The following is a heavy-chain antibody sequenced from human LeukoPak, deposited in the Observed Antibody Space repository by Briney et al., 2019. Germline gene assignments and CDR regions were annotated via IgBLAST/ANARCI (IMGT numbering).Heavy chain of an antibody. CDR3: ARQVGWYHLAEYFQH. V-gene: IGHV4-39*01. CDR1: GGSISSSSYY. Sequence: PSETLSLTCTVSGGSISSSSYYWGWIRQPPGKGLEWIGSIYYSGSTYYNPSLKSRVTISVDASKNQFSLKLSSVTAADTAVYYCARQVGWYHLAEYFQHWGQGTLVTVSS. D-gene: IGHD6-19*01. CDR2: IYYSGST. J-gene: IGHJ1*01.